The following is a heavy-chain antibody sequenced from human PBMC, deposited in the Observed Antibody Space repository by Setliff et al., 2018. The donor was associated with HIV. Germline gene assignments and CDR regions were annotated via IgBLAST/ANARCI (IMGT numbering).Heavy chain of an antibody. CDR2: IYYSGKT. CDR3: ASRVYYYDESAILREEGFVP. Sequence: SETLSLTCTVSGASIDSGDHYWTWIRQPPGKGLEWIGYIYYSGKTYYNPSLKRRLTISVDTSKNEFSLKLTSVTAADTAVYYCASRVYYYDESAILREEGFVPWGQGTLVTVSS. V-gene: IGHV4-30-4*01. J-gene: IGHJ5*02. CDR1: GASIDSGDHY. D-gene: IGHD3-22*01.